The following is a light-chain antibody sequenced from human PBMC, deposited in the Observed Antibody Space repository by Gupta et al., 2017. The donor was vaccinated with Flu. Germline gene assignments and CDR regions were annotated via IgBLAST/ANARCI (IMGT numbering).Light chain of an antibody. CDR1: SSDVGGYIY. Sequence: QSALTQPRSVSGSPGQSVTISFTGTSSDVGGYIYVSWYQQHPGKAPKLMIYDVSKRPSGVPDRFSGSKSGNTASLSISGLQAGDEADYYCCSYAGSYTYVFGTGTKVTVL. J-gene: IGLJ1*01. V-gene: IGLV2-11*01. CDR3: CSYAGSYTYV. CDR2: DVS.